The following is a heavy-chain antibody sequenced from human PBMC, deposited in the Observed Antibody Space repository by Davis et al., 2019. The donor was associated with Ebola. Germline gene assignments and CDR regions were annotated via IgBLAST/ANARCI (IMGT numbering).Heavy chain of an antibody. J-gene: IGHJ1*01. CDR1: GFTFSSYG. V-gene: IGHV3-23*01. CDR2: ISGSGGST. CDR3: ATTYYYDSSVYFQH. Sequence: PGGSLRLSCAASGFTFSSYGMHWVRQAPGKGLEWVSAISGSGGSTYYADSVKGRFTISRDNSKNTLYLQMNSLRAEDTAVYYCATTYYYDSSVYFQHWGQGTLVTVSS. D-gene: IGHD3-22*01.